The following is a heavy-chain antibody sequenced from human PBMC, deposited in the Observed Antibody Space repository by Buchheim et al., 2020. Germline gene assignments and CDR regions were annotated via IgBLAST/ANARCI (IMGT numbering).Heavy chain of an antibody. CDR2: ISYDGSNK. V-gene: IGHV3-30*04. CDR1: GLTFSSYA. Sequence: QVQLVESGGGVVQPGRSLRLSCAAPGLTFSSYAMHWVRQAPGKGLEWVAVISYDGSNKYYADSVKGRFTISRDNSKNTLYLQMNSLRAEDTAVYYCAKVVGATEVGYFDYWGQGTL. CDR3: AKVVGATEVGYFDY. D-gene: IGHD1-26*01. J-gene: IGHJ4*02.